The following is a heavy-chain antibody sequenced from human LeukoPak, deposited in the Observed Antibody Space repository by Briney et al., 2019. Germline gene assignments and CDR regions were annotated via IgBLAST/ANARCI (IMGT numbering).Heavy chain of an antibody. CDR3: ARDRDYYDSSGYYPGGDYYGMDV. Sequence: SETLSLTCTVSGGSISSGGYYWSWIRQHPGKGLEWIGYIYYSGSTYYNLSLKSRVTISVDTSKNQFSLKLSSVTAADTAVYYCARDRDYYDSSGYYPGGDYYGMDVWGQGTTVTVSS. J-gene: IGHJ6*02. CDR2: IYYSGST. V-gene: IGHV4-31*03. CDR1: GGSISSGGYY. D-gene: IGHD3-22*01.